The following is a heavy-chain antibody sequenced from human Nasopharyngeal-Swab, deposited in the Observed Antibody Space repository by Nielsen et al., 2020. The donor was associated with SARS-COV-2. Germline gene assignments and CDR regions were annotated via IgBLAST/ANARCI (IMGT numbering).Heavy chain of an antibody. J-gene: IGHJ4*02. Sequence: GESLKISCAASGFTFSDYYMSWIRQAPGKGLEWVSYISSSGSTIYYADSVKGRFTISRDNAKNSLYLQMNSLRAEDTAVYYCAKDSDTVDTAVFDYWGQGTLVTVSS. D-gene: IGHD5-18*01. CDR1: GFTFSDYY. CDR2: ISSSGSTI. V-gene: IGHV3-11*04. CDR3: AKDSDTVDTAVFDY.